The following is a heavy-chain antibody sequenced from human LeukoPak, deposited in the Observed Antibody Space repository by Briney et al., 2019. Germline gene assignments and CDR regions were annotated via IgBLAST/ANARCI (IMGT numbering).Heavy chain of an antibody. Sequence: SETLSLTCTVSGDSISSGDYYWSWIRQPAGKGLEWIGRISSSGSTNYNPSLKSRVTISVDTSKNQFSLKLSSVTVADTAVYYCARETYGDYAEVYFDYWGQGTLVTVSS. CDR2: ISSSGST. CDR3: ARETYGDYAEVYFDY. J-gene: IGHJ4*02. D-gene: IGHD4-17*01. V-gene: IGHV4-61*02. CDR1: GDSISSGDYY.